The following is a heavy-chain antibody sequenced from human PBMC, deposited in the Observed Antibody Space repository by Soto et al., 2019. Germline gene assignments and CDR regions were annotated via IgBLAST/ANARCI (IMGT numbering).Heavy chain of an antibody. J-gene: IGHJ4*02. Sequence: SVKVSCKASGGTFSSYAISWVRQAPGQGLEWMGGIIPIFGTANYAQKFQGRVTITADKSTSTAYMELSSLRSEDTAVYYCASSGGYGALGGFDYWVKGTLDTVSX. CDR3: ASSGGYGALGGFDY. V-gene: IGHV1-69*06. D-gene: IGHD4-17*01. CDR1: GGTFSSYA. CDR2: IIPIFGTA.